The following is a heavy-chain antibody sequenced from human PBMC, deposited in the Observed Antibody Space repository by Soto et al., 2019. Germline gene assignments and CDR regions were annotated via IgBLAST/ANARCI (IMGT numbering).Heavy chain of an antibody. V-gene: IGHV3-48*04. CDR3: ARGDSLFDY. CDR1: GFTFSTYT. Sequence: GGSLRLSCVASGFTFSTYTMSWVRKAPGKGLEWVSYISSSGSTIYYADSVKGRFTISRDNAKNSLYLQMNSLRSEDTAVYYCARGDSLFDYWGQGTLVTFSS. J-gene: IGHJ4*02. CDR2: ISSSGSTI.